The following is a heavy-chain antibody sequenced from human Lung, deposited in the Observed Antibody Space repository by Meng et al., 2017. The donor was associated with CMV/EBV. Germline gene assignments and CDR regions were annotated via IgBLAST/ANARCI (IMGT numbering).Heavy chain of an antibody. CDR3: APTYYYDSSGYYPFDY. Sequence: GESLKISCAASGFTFSSYSMNWVRQAPGKGLEWVSSISSSSSYISYANSVKGRFIISRDNAKNSLYLQMNSLRAEDTAVYHCAPTYYYDSSGYYPFDYWGQGTLVTGSS. CDR2: ISSSSSYI. V-gene: IGHV3-21*01. CDR1: GFTFSSYS. J-gene: IGHJ4*02. D-gene: IGHD3-22*01.